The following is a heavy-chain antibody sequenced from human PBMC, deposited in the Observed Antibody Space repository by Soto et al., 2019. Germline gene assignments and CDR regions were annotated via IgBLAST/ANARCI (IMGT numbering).Heavy chain of an antibody. CDR3: ARERAPYYYDSSGYPAPHY. CDR1: GHTFTSYG. V-gene: IGHV1-18*04. D-gene: IGHD3-22*01. Sequence: ASVKVSCKASGHTFTSYGISWVRQAPGQGLEWMGRISAYNGNTNYAQKLQGRVTMTTDTSTSTAYMELRSLRSDDTAVYYCARERAPYYYDSSGYPAPHYWGQGTLVTVSS. J-gene: IGHJ4*02. CDR2: ISAYNGNT.